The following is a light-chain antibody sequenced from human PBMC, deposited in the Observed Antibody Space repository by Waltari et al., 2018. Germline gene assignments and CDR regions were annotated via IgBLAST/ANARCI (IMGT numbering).Light chain of an antibody. V-gene: IGLV2-14*01. CDR1: NSDVGGYNF. Sequence: QSALTQPASVSGSPGQSITISCTGSNSDVGGYNFISWYQQHPGKAPKLMIYAVSNRPSGVSNRFSGSKSGNTASLTISGLQPEDAADYYCNSYSTSSTFVFGTGTRVTVL. CDR3: NSYSTSSTFV. J-gene: IGLJ1*01. CDR2: AVS.